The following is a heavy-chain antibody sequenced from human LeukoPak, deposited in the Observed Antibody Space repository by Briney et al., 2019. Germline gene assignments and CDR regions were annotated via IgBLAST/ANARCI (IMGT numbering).Heavy chain of an antibody. CDR2: ISGSAART. Sequence: GGTLRLSCAASGFTFSTYGMTWVRQAPGRGLEWVSAISGSAARTFYADSVKGRFTISRDNSKNTLSLQMNSLRAEDTAVYYCAKEGDYYMDVWGKGTTVTISS. V-gene: IGHV3-23*01. CDR3: AKEGDYYMDV. CDR1: GFTFSTYG. J-gene: IGHJ6*03.